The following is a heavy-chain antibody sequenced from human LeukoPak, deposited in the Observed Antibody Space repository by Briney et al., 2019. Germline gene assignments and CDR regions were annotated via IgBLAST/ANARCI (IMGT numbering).Heavy chain of an antibody. CDR3: AKGRGFRVWDPWDN. J-gene: IGHJ4*02. Sequence: GGSLRLSCTGSGFTLSSYEMTWIRQAPGKGLEWVSSIDYSGDSPYYADSVKGRFTMSRDNSKNIVYLQLSSLRPEDTAVYYCAKGRGFRVWDPWDNWGQGTLITVSS. D-gene: IGHD3-16*01. CDR2: IDYSGDSP. CDR1: GFTLSSYE. V-gene: IGHV3-23*01.